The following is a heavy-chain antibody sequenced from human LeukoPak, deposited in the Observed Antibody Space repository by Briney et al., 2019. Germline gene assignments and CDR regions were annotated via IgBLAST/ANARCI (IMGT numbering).Heavy chain of an antibody. CDR1: GGSISSSSYY. Sequence: SETLSLTCTVSGGSISSSSYYWGWIRQPPGKGLEWIGSIYYSGSTYYNPSLKSRVTISVDTSKNQFSLKLSSVTAADTAVYYCASPSTGAVDYWGQGTLVTVSS. D-gene: IGHD7-27*01. J-gene: IGHJ4*02. CDR3: ASPSTGAVDY. V-gene: IGHV4-39*01. CDR2: IYYSGST.